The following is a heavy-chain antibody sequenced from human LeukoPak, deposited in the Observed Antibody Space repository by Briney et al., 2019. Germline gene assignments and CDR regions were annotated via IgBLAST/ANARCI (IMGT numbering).Heavy chain of an antibody. V-gene: IGHV3-66*04. Sequence: GGSLRLSCTASGFTFGDYAMSWVRQAPGKGLEWVSVIYSGGSTYYADSVKGRFTISRDNSKNTLYLQMNSLRAGDTAVYYCARHAVQLWSAIDYWGQGTLVTVSS. D-gene: IGHD5-18*01. J-gene: IGHJ4*02. CDR1: GFTFGDYA. CDR3: ARHAVQLWSAIDY. CDR2: IYSGGST.